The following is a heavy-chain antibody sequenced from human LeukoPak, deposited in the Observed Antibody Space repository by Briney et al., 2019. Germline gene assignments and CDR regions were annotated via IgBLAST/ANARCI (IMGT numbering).Heavy chain of an antibody. CDR3: ARDLAVAGSFDP. CDR1: GYTFTSYD. V-gene: IGHV1-8*01. D-gene: IGHD6-19*01. Sequence: ASVKVSCKASGYTFTSYDINWVRQATGQGLEWMGWMNPNSGNTGYAQKFQGRVTMTRNTSISTAYMELSSLRSEDTAVYYCARDLAVAGSFDPWGQGTLVTVSS. CDR2: MNPNSGNT. J-gene: IGHJ5*02.